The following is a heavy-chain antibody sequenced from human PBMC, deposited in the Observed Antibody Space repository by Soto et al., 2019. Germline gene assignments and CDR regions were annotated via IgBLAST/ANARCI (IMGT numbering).Heavy chain of an antibody. D-gene: IGHD2-8*01. J-gene: IGHJ4*02. Sequence: NPSETLSLTCTVSGGSISSGGYYWSWIRQHPGKGLEWIGYIYYSGSTYYNPSLKSRVTISVDTSKNQFSLKLSSVTAADTAVYYCARATHIVLMVYAHEYYFDYWGQGTLVTVSS. CDR1: GGSISSGGYY. CDR2: IYYSGST. CDR3: ARATHIVLMVYAHEYYFDY. V-gene: IGHV4-31*03.